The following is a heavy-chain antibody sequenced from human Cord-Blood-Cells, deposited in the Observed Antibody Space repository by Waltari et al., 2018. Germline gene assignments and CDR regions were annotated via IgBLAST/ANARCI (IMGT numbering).Heavy chain of an antibody. CDR2: IIPIFGTA. J-gene: IGHJ5*02. CDR3: ARDRIAAAGTDGNWFDP. V-gene: IGHV1-69*06. CDR1: GGTFSSYA. D-gene: IGHD6-13*01. Sequence: QVQLVQSGAEVKKPGSSVKVSCKASGGTFSSYALSWVRQAPGQGLEWMGGIIPIFGTANYAQKFQGRVTITADKSTSTAYMELSSLRSEDTAVYYCARDRIAAAGTDGNWFDPWGQGTLVTVSS.